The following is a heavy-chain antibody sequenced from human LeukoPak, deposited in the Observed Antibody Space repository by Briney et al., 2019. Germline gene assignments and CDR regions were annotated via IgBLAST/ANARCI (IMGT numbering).Heavy chain of an antibody. CDR2: INPSGGTT. V-gene: IGHV1-46*01. J-gene: IGHJ6*03. CDR1: GYTFTGYY. Sequence: ASVKVSCKASGYTFTGYYIHWVRQAPGQGLEWMGIINPSGGTTIYSQKFQGRVTMTSDLSTSTVFMELSSLRSEDTAVYYCARGVGDGYYYYYMDVWGKGTTVTVSS. CDR3: ARGVGDGYYYYYMDV.